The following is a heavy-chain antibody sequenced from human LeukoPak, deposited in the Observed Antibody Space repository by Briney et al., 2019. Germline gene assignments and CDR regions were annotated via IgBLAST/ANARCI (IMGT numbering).Heavy chain of an antibody. J-gene: IGHJ4*02. D-gene: IGHD3-22*01. CDR3: ARVTVYYDSSGYFDY. Sequence: GRSLRLSCAASGFIFDNYGMSWVRQAPGKGLEWVSGINWNGAGTGYADSVKGRFTISRDKAKNSLYLQMNSLRAEDTALYYCARVTVYYDSSGYFDYWGQGTLVTVSS. CDR1: GFIFDNYG. CDR2: INWNGAGT. V-gene: IGHV3-20*04.